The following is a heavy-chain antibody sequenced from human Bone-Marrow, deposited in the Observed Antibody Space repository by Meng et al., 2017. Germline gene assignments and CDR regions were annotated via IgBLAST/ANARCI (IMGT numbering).Heavy chain of an antibody. CDR2: ISWNSGSI. D-gene: IGHD4-23*01. CDR3: AKDKGDYGGNSAEMNY. J-gene: IGHJ4*02. Sequence: SLKISCAASGFTFDDYAVHWVRQAPGKGLEWVSGISWNSGSIGYADSVKGRFTISRDNAKNSLYLQMNSLRAEDTALYYCAKDKGDYGGNSAEMNYWGQGTLVTVSS. V-gene: IGHV3-9*01. CDR1: GFTFDDYA.